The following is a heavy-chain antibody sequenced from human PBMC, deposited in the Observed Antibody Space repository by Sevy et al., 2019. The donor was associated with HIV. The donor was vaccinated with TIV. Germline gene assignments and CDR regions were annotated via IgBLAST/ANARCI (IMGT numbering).Heavy chain of an antibody. Sequence: ASVKVSCKVSGYTLTKLSMHWVRQAPGKGLEWMGSFDPEDGERIYAQNFQGRVTMSEDTSTDTAHMDLSSLRSDDTAVYFCAATREYYYGNSGYFDYWGQGTLVTVSS. D-gene: IGHD3-22*01. J-gene: IGHJ4*02. V-gene: IGHV1-24*01. CDR2: FDPEDGER. CDR3: AATREYYYGNSGYFDY. CDR1: GYTLTKLS.